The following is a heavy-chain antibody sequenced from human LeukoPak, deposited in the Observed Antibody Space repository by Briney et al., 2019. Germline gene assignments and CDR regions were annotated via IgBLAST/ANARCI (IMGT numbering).Heavy chain of an antibody. V-gene: IGHV1-46*01. CDR2: INPSGGST. J-gene: IGHJ4*02. D-gene: IGHD6-19*01. Sequence: ASVKVSCKASGYTFTSYYMHWVRQASGQGLEWMGIINPSGGSTSYAQKFQGRVTMTRDTSTSTVYMELSSLRSEGTAVYYCARVGYSSGWYAHFDYWGQGTLVTVSS. CDR1: GYTFTSYY. CDR3: ARVGYSSGWYAHFDY.